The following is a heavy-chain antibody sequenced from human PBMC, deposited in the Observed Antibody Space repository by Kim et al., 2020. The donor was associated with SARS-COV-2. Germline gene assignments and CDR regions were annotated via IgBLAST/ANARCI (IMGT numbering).Heavy chain of an antibody. CDR2: INPNSGGT. CDR3: ARVAKIRGVDPLDQYYFDY. Sequence: ASVKVSCKASGYTFTGYYMHWVRQAPGQGLEWMGWINPNSGGTNYAQKFQGRVTMTRDTSISTAYMELSRLRSDDTAVYYCARVAKIRGVDPLDQYYFDYWGQGTLVTVSS. V-gene: IGHV1-2*02. J-gene: IGHJ4*02. CDR1: GYTFTGYY. D-gene: IGHD3-10*01.